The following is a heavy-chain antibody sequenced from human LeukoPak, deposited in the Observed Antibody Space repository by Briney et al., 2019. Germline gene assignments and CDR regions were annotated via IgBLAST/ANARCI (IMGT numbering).Heavy chain of an antibody. D-gene: IGHD5-24*01. V-gene: IGHV3-48*04. CDR1: GFTFSSYS. CDR2: ISSSGSTI. Sequence: GGSLRLSCAASGFTFSSYSMDWVRQAPGKGLEWVSSISSSGSTIYYADSVKGRFTISRDNAKNSLYLQMNSLRAEDTAVYYCARERDGYNDYWGQGTLVTVSS. J-gene: IGHJ4*02. CDR3: ARERDGYNDY.